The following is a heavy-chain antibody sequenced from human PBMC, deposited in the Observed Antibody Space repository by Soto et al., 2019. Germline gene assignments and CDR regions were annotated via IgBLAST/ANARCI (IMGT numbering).Heavy chain of an antibody. CDR3: AKDGTTAGIHYYGMDV. CDR2: IGRGGDT. V-gene: IGHV3-23*01. D-gene: IGHD2-2*02. CDR1: GFSFTTYG. Sequence: GGSLRLSCEVSGFSFTTYGMNWVRQAPDKGLEWVSTIGRGGDTFYADSVKGRFTISRDISKNTLFLQMNSLRAEDTALYFCAKDGTTAGIHYYGMDVWGQGTTVTVSS. J-gene: IGHJ6*02.